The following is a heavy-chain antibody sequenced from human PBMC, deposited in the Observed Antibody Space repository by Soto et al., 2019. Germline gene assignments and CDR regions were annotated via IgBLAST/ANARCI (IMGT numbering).Heavy chain of an antibody. CDR2: ISNNGAHT. J-gene: IGHJ6*03. D-gene: IGHD6-13*01. V-gene: IGHV3-64*01. CDR3: ARRAYGSMWPNVYMDV. CDR1: GFTFSNYE. Sequence: GGSLRLSCAASGFTFSNYEMHWVRQAPGKGLEYVSGISNNGAHTDYAKSVKGRFTISRDNSENTLYLQMGSLRAEDMALYYCARRAYGSMWPNVYMDVWGKGTTVTVSS.